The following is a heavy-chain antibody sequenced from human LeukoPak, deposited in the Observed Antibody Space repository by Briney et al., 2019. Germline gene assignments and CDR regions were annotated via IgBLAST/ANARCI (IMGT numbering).Heavy chain of an antibody. CDR2: ISTSGSTI. CDR1: GFTFTKFW. J-gene: IGHJ4*02. D-gene: IGHD5-18*01. CDR3: ARAKRGYSYGYYHYFDY. Sequence: GGSLRLTCEASGFTFTKFWMSWVRQAPGKGLEWVSYISTSGSTIYYADSLKGRFTISRDNAKNPLYLQMNSLRAEDTAVYYCARAKRGYSYGYYHYFDYWGQGTLVTVSS. V-gene: IGHV3-11*01.